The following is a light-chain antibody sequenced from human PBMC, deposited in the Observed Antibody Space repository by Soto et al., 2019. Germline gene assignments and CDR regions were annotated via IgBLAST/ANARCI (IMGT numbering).Light chain of an antibody. CDR1: ESVSGN. Sequence: EIVMTQSPVTLSVSPGERATLSCRASESVSGNLAWYQQKPGQAPRLLIYDTASRATATAARFSGSGSGTEVTLTISSLQSEDFAVYYGQQYSQWPTFGQGTRLEIK. CDR2: DTA. CDR3: QQYSQWPT. V-gene: IGKV3-15*01. J-gene: IGKJ5*01.